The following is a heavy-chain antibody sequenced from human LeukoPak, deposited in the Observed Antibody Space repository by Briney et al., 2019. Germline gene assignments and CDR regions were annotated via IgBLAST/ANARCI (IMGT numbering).Heavy chain of an antibody. J-gene: IGHJ4*02. CDR2: IYYSGTT. D-gene: IGHD6-13*01. Sequence: SQTLSLTCTVSDFSISSGDHYWSWIRQPPGKGLEWIGYIYYSGTTYYNPSLKSRVTISRDTSKNQFSLKLSSVTAADTAVYYCARGYVFVLAVAGYYFDYWGQGTLVTVSS. V-gene: IGHV4-30-4*01. CDR3: ARGYVFVLAVAGYYFDY. CDR1: DFSISSGDHY.